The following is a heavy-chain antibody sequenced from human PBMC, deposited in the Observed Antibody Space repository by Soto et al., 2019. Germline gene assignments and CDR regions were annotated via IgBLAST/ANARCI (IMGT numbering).Heavy chain of an antibody. D-gene: IGHD3-22*01. V-gene: IGHV1-69*13. J-gene: IGHJ4*02. CDR1: GGTFSSYA. Sequence: GASVKVSCKDSGGTFSSYAISWVRQAPGQGLEWMGGIIPIFGTANYAQKFQGRVTITADESTSTAYSELSSLRSEDTAVYYCARAXPYYYDSSGYHAPVYDYWGQGTLVTVSS. CDR3: ARAXPYYYDSSGYHAPVYDY. CDR2: IIPIFGTA.